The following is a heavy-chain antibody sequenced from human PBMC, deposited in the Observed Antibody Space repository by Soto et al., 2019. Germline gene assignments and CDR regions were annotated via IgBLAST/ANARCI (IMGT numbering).Heavy chain of an antibody. CDR1: GCTFSSYA. CDR3: AKVDYYGSGAFDY. Sequence: GGSLRLSCVAPGCTFSSYAMSWVRQAPGKGLEWVSGISGSGGSTYYADSVKGRFTISRDNSKNTLYLQMNSLRAEDTAVYYCAKVDYYGSGAFDYWGQGTLVTVSS. J-gene: IGHJ4*02. CDR2: ISGSGGST. V-gene: IGHV3-23*01. D-gene: IGHD3-10*01.